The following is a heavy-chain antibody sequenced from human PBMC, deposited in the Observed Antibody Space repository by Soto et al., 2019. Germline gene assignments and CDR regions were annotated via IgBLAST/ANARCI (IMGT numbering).Heavy chain of an antibody. D-gene: IGHD2-15*01. CDR2: IYHSGST. J-gene: IGHJ5*02. CDR3: ARAGYCSGGSCYLNWFDP. CDR1: GGSISSGGYS. Sequence: SETLSLTCAVSGGSISSGGYSWSWIRQPPGKGLEWIGYIYHSGSTYYNPSLKSRVTISVDRSKNQFSLKLSSVTAADTAVYYCARAGYCSGGSCYLNWFDPWGQGTLVTVSS. V-gene: IGHV4-30-2*01.